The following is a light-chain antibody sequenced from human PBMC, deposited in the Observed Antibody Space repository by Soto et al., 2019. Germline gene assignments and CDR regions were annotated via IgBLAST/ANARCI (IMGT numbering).Light chain of an antibody. V-gene: IGKV3-20*01. CDR1: QSVSSSY. CDR3: QQYGSSPLT. Sequence: EIVLTQSPGTLSLSPGERATLSCRASQSVSSSYLAWYQQKPGQAPRLPIYGASSRATGIPDRFSGSGSGTDFTLTISRLEPEDLPVYYCQQYGSSPLTFGGGTKVEIK. CDR2: GAS. J-gene: IGKJ4*01.